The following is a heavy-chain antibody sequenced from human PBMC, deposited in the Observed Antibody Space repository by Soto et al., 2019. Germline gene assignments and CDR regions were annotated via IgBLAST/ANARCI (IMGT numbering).Heavy chain of an antibody. CDR2: IIPIFGTA. Sequence: SVKVSCKASGGTFSSYAISWVRQAPGQGLEWMGGIIPIFGTANYAQKVQGRVTITADESTSTAYMELSSLRSEDTAVYYCARDRSGYFWFDPWGQGTLVTVSS. CDR1: GGTFSSYA. J-gene: IGHJ5*02. CDR3: ARDRSGYFWFDP. V-gene: IGHV1-69*13. D-gene: IGHD3-3*01.